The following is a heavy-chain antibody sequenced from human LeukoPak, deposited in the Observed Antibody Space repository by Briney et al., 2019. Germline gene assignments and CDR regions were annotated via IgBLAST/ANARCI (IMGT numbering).Heavy chain of an antibody. J-gene: IGHJ6*03. Sequence: GGSLRLSCAASGFTFSSYSMNWVRQAPGKGLEWVSSISSSSSYIYYADSVKGRFTISRDNAKNSLYLQMNSLRAEDTAVYYCARVGIAVSNSLLLDYYYYYYMDVWGKGTTVTVSS. D-gene: IGHD6-19*01. V-gene: IGHV3-21*01. CDR1: GFTFSSYS. CDR2: ISSSSSYI. CDR3: ARVGIAVSNSLLLDYYYYYYMDV.